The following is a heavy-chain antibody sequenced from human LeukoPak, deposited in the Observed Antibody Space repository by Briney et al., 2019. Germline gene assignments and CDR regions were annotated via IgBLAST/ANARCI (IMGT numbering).Heavy chain of an antibody. CDR1: GFTFSSYE. CDR3: TGDVYQH. V-gene: IGHV3-48*03. J-gene: IGHJ1*01. Sequence: QPGGSLRLSCAASGFTFSSYEMNWVRQAPGKGLEWVSYISSSGSTIYYADSVKGRFTISRDNSKNTVYLQMNSLRAEDTAVYYCTGDVYQHWGQGTLVTVSS. CDR2: ISSSGSTI. D-gene: IGHD1-14*01.